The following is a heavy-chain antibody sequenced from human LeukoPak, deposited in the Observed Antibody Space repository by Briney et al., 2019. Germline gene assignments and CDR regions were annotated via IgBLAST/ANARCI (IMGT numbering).Heavy chain of an antibody. CDR1: GGSISAYY. D-gene: IGHD2-2*01. J-gene: IGHJ6*03. CDR2: IYTSGST. CDR3: ARGIYCSSTTCYYYYYYMDV. V-gene: IGHV4-4*07. Sequence: KPSETLSLTCTVSGGSISAYYWSWIRQPAGKGLEWIGRIYTSGSTNYNPSLKSRVTMSVDTSKNQFSLKLSSVTAADTAVYYCARGIYCSSTTCYYYYYYMDVWGKGTTVTVSS.